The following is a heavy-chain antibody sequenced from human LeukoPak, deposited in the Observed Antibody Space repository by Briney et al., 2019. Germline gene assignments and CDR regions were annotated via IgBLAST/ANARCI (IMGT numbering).Heavy chain of an antibody. CDR3: ARDHDYDSSGQYYFDY. CDR2: IIPILGIA. CDR1: GGTFSSYA. Sequence: SVKVSCKASGGTFSSYAISWVRRAPGQGLEWMGRIIPILGIANYAQKFQGRVTITADKSTSTAYMELSSLRSEDTAVYYCARDHDYDSSGQYYFDYWGQGTLVTVSS. V-gene: IGHV1-69*04. D-gene: IGHD3-22*01. J-gene: IGHJ4*02.